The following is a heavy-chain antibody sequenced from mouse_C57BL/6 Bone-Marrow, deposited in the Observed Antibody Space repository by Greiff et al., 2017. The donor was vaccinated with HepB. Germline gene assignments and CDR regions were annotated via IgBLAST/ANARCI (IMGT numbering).Heavy chain of an antibody. CDR3: ARIPTGAMDY. D-gene: IGHD1-1*01. CDR2: ISSGSSTI. V-gene: IGHV5-17*01. CDR1: GFTFSDYG. J-gene: IGHJ4*01. Sequence: DVKLVESGGGLVKPGGSLKLSCAASGFTFSDYGMHWVRQAPEKGLEWVAYISSGSSTIYYADTVKGRFTISRDNAKNTLFLQMTSLRSEDTAMYYCARIPTGAMDYWGQGTSVTVSS.